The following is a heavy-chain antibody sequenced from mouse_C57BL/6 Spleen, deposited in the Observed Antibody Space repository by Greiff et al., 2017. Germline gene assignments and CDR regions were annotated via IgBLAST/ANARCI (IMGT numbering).Heavy chain of an antibody. CDR3: AREIYGEGFDY. CDR2: SRNRANDYTT. Sequence: EVNVVESGGGLVQSGRSLRLSCATSGFTFSDFYMEWVRQAPGKGLEWIAASRNRANDYTTEYSASVKGRFIVSRDTSQSILYLQMNALRAEDTAIYYCAREIYGEGFDYWGQGTTLTVSS. V-gene: IGHV7-1*01. D-gene: IGHD1-1*01. J-gene: IGHJ2*01. CDR1: GFTFSDFY.